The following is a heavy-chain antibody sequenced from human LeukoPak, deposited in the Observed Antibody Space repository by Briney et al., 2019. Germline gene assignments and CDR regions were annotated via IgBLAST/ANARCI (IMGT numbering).Heavy chain of an antibody. Sequence: SEALSLTCAVYGGSLREYYWSWLRQPPGKGLEGSGEINHMGSTNYNPYLKSRVTRSVDTSKNQFSLKLSSVTAADTAVYDCARGKVVLRWRRLKGYFDYWGQGTLVTVSS. CDR3: ARGKVVLRWRRLKGYFDY. J-gene: IGHJ4*02. CDR2: INHMGST. V-gene: IGHV4-34*01. CDR1: GGSLREYY. D-gene: IGHD4-23*01.